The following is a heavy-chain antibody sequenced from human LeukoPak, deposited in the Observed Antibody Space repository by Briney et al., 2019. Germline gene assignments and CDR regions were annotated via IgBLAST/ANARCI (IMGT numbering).Heavy chain of an antibody. CDR2: IYHSGST. V-gene: IGHV4-4*02. CDR3: ARGGPSIAVAGTGVYFDY. J-gene: IGHJ4*02. Sequence: SETLSLTCAVSGGSISSSNWWSWVRQPPGKGLEWIGEIYHSGSTKYNPSLKSRVTISVQKSKNQFSLKLSSVTAADTAVYYCARGGPSIAVAGTGVYFDYWGQGTLVTVSS. D-gene: IGHD6-19*01. CDR1: GGSISSSNW.